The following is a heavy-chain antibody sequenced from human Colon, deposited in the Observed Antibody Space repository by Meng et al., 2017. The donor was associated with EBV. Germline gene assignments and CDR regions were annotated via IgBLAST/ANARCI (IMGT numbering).Heavy chain of an antibody. D-gene: IGHD4-17*01. CDR2: ISGSGGST. J-gene: IGHJ5*02. V-gene: IGHV3-23*01. CDR1: GFTFDSVA. CDR3: APRKDYGAP. Sequence: HVLESGVGLAQPGCALRLSYAASGFTFDSVAMCRVLQAQGKGVEWVSSISGSGGSTYYSDPVKGRFTISRDNSKNTLYLQMNSLRAEDTAVYYCAPRKDYGAPWGQGTLVTVSS.